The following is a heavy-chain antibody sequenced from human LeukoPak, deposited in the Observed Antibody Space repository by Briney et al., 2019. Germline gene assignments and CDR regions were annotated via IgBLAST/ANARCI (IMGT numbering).Heavy chain of an antibody. Sequence: SETLSLTCTVSGGSISSGSYYWSWIRQPAGKGLEWIGRIYTSGSTNYNPSLKSRVTISVDTSKNQFSLKLSSVTAADTAVYYCARERSERNYGGLGAFDIWGQGTMVTVSS. CDR1: GGSISSGSYY. D-gene: IGHD4-23*01. CDR2: IYTSGST. V-gene: IGHV4-61*02. J-gene: IGHJ3*02. CDR3: ARERSERNYGGLGAFDI.